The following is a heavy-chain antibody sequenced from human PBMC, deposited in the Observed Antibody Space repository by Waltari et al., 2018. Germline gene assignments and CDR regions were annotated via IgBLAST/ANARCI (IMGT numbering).Heavy chain of an antibody. CDR2: IAAYNGKH. CDR3: ARVFDSSQYYYGSDY. D-gene: IGHD3-22*01. CDR1: GYTFSNYG. Sequence: QVQLVQSGTEVKKPGASVKVSCKASGYTFSNYGVSWVRQAPGQGLEWVGWIAAYNGKHHTAPNLQGRVTRTTDTSTTTAYLELRSLKSDDTAVYYCARVFDSSQYYYGSDYWGQGTLVTVSS. V-gene: IGHV1-18*01. J-gene: IGHJ4*02.